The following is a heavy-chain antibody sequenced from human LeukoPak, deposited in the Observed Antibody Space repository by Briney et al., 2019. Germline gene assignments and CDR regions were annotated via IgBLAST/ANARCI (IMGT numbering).Heavy chain of an antibody. Sequence: GGSLRLSCAASGFTFSSYSMDWVRQAPGKGLEWVSYISSSSSTIYYADSVKGRFTISRDNAKNSLYLQMNSLRDEDTAVYYCAREDDYVWGSYRYPFAYWGQGTLVTVSS. J-gene: IGHJ4*02. CDR2: ISSSSSTI. D-gene: IGHD3-16*02. CDR1: GFTFSSYS. CDR3: AREDDYVWGSYRYPFAY. V-gene: IGHV3-48*02.